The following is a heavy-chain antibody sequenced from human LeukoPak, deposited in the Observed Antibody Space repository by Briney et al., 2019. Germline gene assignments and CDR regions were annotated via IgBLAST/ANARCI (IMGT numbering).Heavy chain of an antibody. CDR3: ARDDCSGGSCYSDY. Sequence: SETLSLTCAVYGGSFSGYYWSWIRQPPGKGLEWIGEINHSGSTNYNPSLKSRVTISVDTSKNQFSLKLSSVTAADTAVYYCARDDCSGGSCYSDYWGQGTWSPSPQ. D-gene: IGHD2-15*01. V-gene: IGHV4-34*01. CDR2: INHSGST. CDR1: GGSFSGYY. J-gene: IGHJ4*02.